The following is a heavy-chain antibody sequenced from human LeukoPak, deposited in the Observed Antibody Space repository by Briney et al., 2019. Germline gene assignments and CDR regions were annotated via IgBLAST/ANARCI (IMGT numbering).Heavy chain of an antibody. CDR2: ISPSSAYT. V-gene: IGHV3-11*06. CDR3: ARDGWVDY. CDR1: GFMFTDYY. Sequence: GGSLRLSCAASGFMFTDYYMSWFRQTPGKGLEWLSYISPSSAYTNFADSVKGRFTISRDNAKNSLYLQMNSLRAEDTAVYYCARDGWVDYWGQGTLVTVSS. D-gene: IGHD1-26*01. J-gene: IGHJ4*02.